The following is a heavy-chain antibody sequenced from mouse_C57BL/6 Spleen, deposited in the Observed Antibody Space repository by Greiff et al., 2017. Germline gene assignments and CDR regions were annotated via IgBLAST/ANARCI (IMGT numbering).Heavy chain of an antibody. CDR2: ISDGGSYT. J-gene: IGHJ2*01. V-gene: IGHV5-4*01. CDR1: GFTFSSYA. CDR3: ARDPDYGSSPYYFDY. Sequence: EVKLMESGGGLVKPGGSLKLSCAASGFTFSSYAMSWVRQTPEKRLEWVATISDGGSYTYYPDNVEGRFTISRDNAKNNLYLQMSHLKSEDTAMYYCARDPDYGSSPYYFDYWGQGTTLTVSS. D-gene: IGHD1-1*01.